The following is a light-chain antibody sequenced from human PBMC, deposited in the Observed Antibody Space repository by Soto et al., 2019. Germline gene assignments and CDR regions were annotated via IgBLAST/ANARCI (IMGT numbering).Light chain of an antibody. CDR1: QTISSW. CDR2: KAS. V-gene: IGKV1-5*03. CDR3: QQYNSYSGT. Sequence: DSQMTQSPSTLSESVVDRVTITCRASQTISSWLAWYQQKPGKAPKLLIYKASTLKSGVPSRFSGSGSGTEFTLTISSLQPDDFATYYCQQYNSYSGTFGQGTKVDIK. J-gene: IGKJ1*01.